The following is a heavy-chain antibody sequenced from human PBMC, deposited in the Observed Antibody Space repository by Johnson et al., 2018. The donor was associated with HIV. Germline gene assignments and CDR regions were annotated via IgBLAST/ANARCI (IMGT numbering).Heavy chain of an antibody. V-gene: IGHV3-20*04. CDR1: GFTFDDYG. J-gene: IGHJ3*02. CDR3: ARENMNWEGFDM. CDR2: INWNGGST. D-gene: IGHD7-27*01. Sequence: VQLVESGGRVVRPGGSLRLSCAASGFTFDDYGMSWVRQAPGKGRAWVCGINWNGGSTPFPDSLKGRFTISRDNAKNTLYLQMNSLRVEDMAVYYCARENMNWEGFDMWGQGTMVTVSS.